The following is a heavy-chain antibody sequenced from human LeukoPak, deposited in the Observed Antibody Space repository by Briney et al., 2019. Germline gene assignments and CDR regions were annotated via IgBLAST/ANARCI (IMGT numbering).Heavy chain of an antibody. J-gene: IGHJ4*02. V-gene: IGHV5-51*01. CDR3: ARSGGSGWDEGFDY. CDR1: GYSSTSYW. CDR2: IYLSDSDA. D-gene: IGHD6-19*01. Sequence: GESLKISCKGSGYSSTSYWIAWVRQMPGEGLEWMGIIYLSDSDARYSRFFQGQVTMSADKSISTAYLQWSNLEASDTAIYYCARSGGSGWDEGFDYWGQGTLVTVSS.